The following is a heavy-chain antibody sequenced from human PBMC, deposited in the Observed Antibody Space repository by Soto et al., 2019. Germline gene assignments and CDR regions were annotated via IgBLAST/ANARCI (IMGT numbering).Heavy chain of an antibody. CDR3: ARIAENSGYHYFDY. J-gene: IGHJ4*02. V-gene: IGHV3-30-3*01. Sequence: GWSLRLSCASSVFTFISYAMHWVRQAPGKGLEWVAIISYDGGTKFYADSVKGRFTISRDNSKNTLYLQMNSLRGQDTAVYYCARIAENSGYHYFDYWGQGTLVTVSS. D-gene: IGHD5-12*01. CDR2: ISYDGGTK. CDR1: VFTFISYA.